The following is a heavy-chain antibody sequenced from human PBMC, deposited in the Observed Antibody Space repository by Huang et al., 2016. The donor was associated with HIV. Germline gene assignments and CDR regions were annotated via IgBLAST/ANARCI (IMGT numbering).Heavy chain of an antibody. J-gene: IGHJ4*02. CDR1: GGTFRSYA. V-gene: IGHV1-69*13. CDR2: IIPIFGTA. CDR3: ARARGYYDSSVSYYFDY. D-gene: IGHD3-22*01. Sequence: QVQLVQSGAEVKKPGSSVKVSCKASGGTFRSYAISWVRQAPGQGLEWMGGIIPIFGTANYAKKFQGRVTITADESTSTAYMELSSLRSEDTAVYYCARARGYYDSSVSYYFDYWGQGTLVTVSS.